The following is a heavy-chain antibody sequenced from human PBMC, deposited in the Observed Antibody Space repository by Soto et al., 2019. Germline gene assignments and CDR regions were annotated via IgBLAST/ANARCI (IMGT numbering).Heavy chain of an antibody. Sequence: SETLSLTCTVSGGSISSSSYYWGWIRQPPGKGLEWIGSIYYSGSTYYNPSLKSRVTISVDTSRNQFSLKLSSVTAADTAVYYCARLGAYYQSLDPWGPGTLVTVSS. V-gene: IGHV4-39*01. CDR3: ARLGAYYQSLDP. D-gene: IGHD3-22*01. CDR1: GGSISSSSYY. J-gene: IGHJ5*02. CDR2: IYYSGST.